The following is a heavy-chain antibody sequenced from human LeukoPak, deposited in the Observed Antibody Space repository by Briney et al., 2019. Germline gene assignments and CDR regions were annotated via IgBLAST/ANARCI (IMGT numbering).Heavy chain of an antibody. Sequence: SETLSLTCTVSGGSISSGSYYWSWIRQPAGKGLEWIGRIYTSGSTNYNPSLKSRVTISVDTSKNQFSLKLSSLTAADTAVYYCASSYSSSSEIDYWGQGTLVTVSS. CDR2: IYTSGST. V-gene: IGHV4-61*02. J-gene: IGHJ4*02. CDR1: GGSISSGSYY. CDR3: ASSYSSSSEIDY. D-gene: IGHD6-6*01.